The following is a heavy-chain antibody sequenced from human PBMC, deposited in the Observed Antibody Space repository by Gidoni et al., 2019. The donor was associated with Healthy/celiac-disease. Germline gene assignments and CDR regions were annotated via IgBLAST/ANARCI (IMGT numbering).Heavy chain of an antibody. J-gene: IGHJ3*02. CDR3: AREGYCSSTSCYDAFDI. CDR2: IYYSGST. D-gene: IGHD2-2*01. V-gene: IGHV4-31*03. CDR1: GGSISSGGYY. Sequence: QVQLQESGPGLVKPSQTLSLTCTVSGGSISSGGYYWSWIRQHPGKGLEWIGYIYYSGSTYYNPSLKSRVTISVDTSKNQFSLKLSSVTAADTAVYYCAREGYCSSTSCYDAFDIWGQGTMVTVSS.